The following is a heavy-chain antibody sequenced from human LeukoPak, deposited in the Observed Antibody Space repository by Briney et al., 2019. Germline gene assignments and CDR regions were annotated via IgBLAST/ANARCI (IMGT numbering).Heavy chain of an antibody. Sequence: SETLSLTCAVSGYSISSGYYWGWIRQPPGKGLEWIGSIYHSGSTYYNPSLKSRVTISVDTSKNQFSLKLSSVTAADTAVYYCARDEWDHFDYWGQGTLVTVSS. CDR3: ARDEWDHFDY. J-gene: IGHJ4*02. CDR1: GYSISSGYY. V-gene: IGHV4-38-2*02. D-gene: IGHD1-26*01. CDR2: IYHSGST.